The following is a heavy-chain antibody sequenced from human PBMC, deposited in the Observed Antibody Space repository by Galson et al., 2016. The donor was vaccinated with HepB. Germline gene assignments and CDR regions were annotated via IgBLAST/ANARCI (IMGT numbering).Heavy chain of an antibody. CDR1: GGSISSYY. CDR2: IYSSGTT. V-gene: IGHV4-59*01. J-gene: IGHJ4*02. CDR3: ARGRGGSGSPFDH. D-gene: IGHD6-19*01. Sequence: SETLSLTCTVSGGSISSYYWSWIRQPPGQGLAWIAHIYSSGTTNYNPSLKSRVTISVDTSKHQFSLKLSSVTAADTAVYYCARGRGGSGSPFDHWGQGTLVPVSS.